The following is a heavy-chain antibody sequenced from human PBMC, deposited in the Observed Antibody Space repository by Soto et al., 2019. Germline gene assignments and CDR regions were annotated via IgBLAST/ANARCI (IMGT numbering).Heavy chain of an antibody. J-gene: IGHJ6*02. CDR3: AKRYSSTLDV. CDR1: GFTFSNDD. V-gene: IGHV3-30*18. CDR2: ISYDGSNK. D-gene: IGHD6-13*01. Sequence: QVQLVESGGGVVQPGRSLRLSCAASGFTFSNDDMHWVREAPGKGQEWVAVISYDGSNKYYADSVKGRFTISRDNSMNTPHLQMNSLRADDTAVYYCAKRYSSTLDVWGQGTTVNVFS.